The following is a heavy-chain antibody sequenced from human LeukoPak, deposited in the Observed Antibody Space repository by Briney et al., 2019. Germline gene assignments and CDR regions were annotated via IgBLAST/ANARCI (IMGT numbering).Heavy chain of an antibody. CDR1: GGSISSGGYY. CDR2: IYHSGST. CDR3: ASEGVVPAAIDY. V-gene: IGHV4-30-2*01. J-gene: IGHJ4*02. Sequence: SQTLSLTCTVSGGSISSGGYYWSWIRQPPGKGLEWIGYIYHSGSTYYNPSLKSRVTISVDRSKNQSSLKLSSVTAADTAVYYCASEGVVPAAIDYWGQGTLVTVSS. D-gene: IGHD2-2*01.